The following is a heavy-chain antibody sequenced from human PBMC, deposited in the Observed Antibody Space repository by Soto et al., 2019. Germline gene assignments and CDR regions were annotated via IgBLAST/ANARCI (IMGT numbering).Heavy chain of an antibody. CDR2: ISHSGST. J-gene: IGHJ4*02. D-gene: IGHD5-18*01. Sequence: TLSHTCTVSGGSSSSAAYCWSWIRKHPGKGLEWIGYISHSGSTYYNPSLKSRVIISVDTSKNQFSLSLTSVTAADTAVYYCAREYTYGSNFFDCWGQGALVTVSS. CDR3: AREYTYGSNFFDC. V-gene: IGHV4-31*03. CDR1: GGSSSSAAYC.